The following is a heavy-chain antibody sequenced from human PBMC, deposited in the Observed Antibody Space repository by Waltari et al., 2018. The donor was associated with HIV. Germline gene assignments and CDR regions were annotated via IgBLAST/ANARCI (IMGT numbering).Heavy chain of an antibody. V-gene: IGHV3-74*01. D-gene: IGHD3-16*02. J-gene: IGHJ6*02. CDR1: VFAFRSFY. Sequence: EVQLVESGGGSLQAGGSLRLSCAVAVFAFRSFYMVWVRQAPGKGLLWVSRISSGGSTTSYADSVEGRFTVSRDNARNTLYLQMNSLRAEDTAVYYCARYRPEVHYYNGMDVWGQGTTVTVSS. CDR2: ISSGGSTT. CDR3: ARYRPEVHYYNGMDV.